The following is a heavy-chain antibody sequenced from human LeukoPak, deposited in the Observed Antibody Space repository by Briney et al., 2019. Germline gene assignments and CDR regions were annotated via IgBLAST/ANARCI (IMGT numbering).Heavy chain of an antibody. CDR3: ARVRDSSGYYYLYYFDY. D-gene: IGHD3-22*01. V-gene: IGHV1-2*02. Sequence: EASVKVSCKASGYTFTGYYMHWVRQAPGQGLEWMGWINPNSGGTNYAQKFQGRVTMTRDTSISTAYMELSRLRSDDTAVYYCARVRDSSGYYYLYYFDYWGQGTLVTVSS. J-gene: IGHJ4*02. CDR1: GYTFTGYY. CDR2: INPNSGGT.